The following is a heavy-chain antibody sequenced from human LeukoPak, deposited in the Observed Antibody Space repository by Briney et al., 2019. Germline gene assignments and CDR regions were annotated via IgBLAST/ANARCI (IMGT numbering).Heavy chain of an antibody. V-gene: IGHV4-61*08. CDR1: GGSISSGGYY. CDR2: IFYTGST. Sequence: ASQTLSLTCTVSGGSISSGGYYWSWIRQPPGKGLECIGYIFYTGSTNYNPSLKSRVTISVDKSKNQFSLRLSSVTAADTAVYYCARGRRYYDSSGRYFDFWGQGTLVTVSS. D-gene: IGHD3-22*01. CDR3: ARGRRYYDSSGRYFDF. J-gene: IGHJ4*02.